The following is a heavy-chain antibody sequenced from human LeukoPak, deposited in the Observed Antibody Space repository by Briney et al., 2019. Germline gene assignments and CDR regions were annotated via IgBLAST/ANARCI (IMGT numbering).Heavy chain of an antibody. CDR2: ISSSSSTI. V-gene: IGHV3-48*01. CDR3: ARVLSVSYYGSGSYYPDY. Sequence: GGSLRLSCAASGFTFSSYSMNWVRQAPGKGLEWVSYISSSSSTIYYADSVKGRFTISRDNAKNSLYLQMNSLRAEDTAAYYCARVLSVSYYGSGSYYPDYWGQGTLVTVSS. J-gene: IGHJ4*02. CDR1: GFTFSSYS. D-gene: IGHD3-10*01.